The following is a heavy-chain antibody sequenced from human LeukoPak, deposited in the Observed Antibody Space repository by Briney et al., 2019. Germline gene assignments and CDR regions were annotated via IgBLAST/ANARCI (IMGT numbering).Heavy chain of an antibody. CDR3: AGGIAVAGTWFDP. D-gene: IGHD6-19*01. CDR2: IIPIFGTA. Sequence: WVRQDSEQGLEWMGGIIPIFGTANYAQKFQGRVTITADESTSTAYMELSSLRSEDTAVYYCAGGIAVAGTWFDPWGQGTLVTVSS. V-gene: IGHV1-69*01. J-gene: IGHJ5*02.